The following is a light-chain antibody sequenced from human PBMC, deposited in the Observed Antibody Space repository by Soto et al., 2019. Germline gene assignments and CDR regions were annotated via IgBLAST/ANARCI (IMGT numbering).Light chain of an antibody. CDR1: SSNIGGNS. J-gene: IGLJ1*01. CDR3: GSWDSSLSAYV. Sequence: QSVLTQPPSVSAAPGQGVTISCSGSSSNIGGNSVSWYQQLPGTAPKLLIYDDDKRPSGIPDRSSGSKSGTSATLGITGFQTGDEADYYCGSWDSSLSAYVFGAGTKVTVL. CDR2: DDD. V-gene: IGLV1-51*01.